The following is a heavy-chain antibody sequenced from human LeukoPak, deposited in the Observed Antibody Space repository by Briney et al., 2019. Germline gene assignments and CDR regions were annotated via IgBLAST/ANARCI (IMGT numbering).Heavy chain of an antibody. Sequence: SRTLSLTCAISGDSVSSNSAAWNCLTQSPSRGLEWLGRTYYRSKWYNDYAVSVKSRITINPNTSKNQFSLQLSSVTPEDTAVYYCAREPLRGWEGYFDYWGQGTLVTVS. CDR2: TYYRSKWYN. CDR1: GDSVSSNSAA. J-gene: IGHJ4*02. CDR3: AREPLRGWEGYFDY. D-gene: IGHD1-26*01. V-gene: IGHV6-1*01.